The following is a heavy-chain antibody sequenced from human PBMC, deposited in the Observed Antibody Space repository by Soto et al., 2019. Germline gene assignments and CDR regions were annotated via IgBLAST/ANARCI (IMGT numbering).Heavy chain of an antibody. D-gene: IGHD2-2*01. Sequence: SETLSLTCAVYGVSFSGYYWSWIRQPPGKGLEWIGEINHSGSTNYNPSLKSRVTVSVDTSKNQFSLKLSSVTAADTAVYYCARVLHSFVVVRYYYMDVWGKRTTVTVSS. CDR3: ARVLHSFVVVRYYYMDV. J-gene: IGHJ6*03. V-gene: IGHV4-34*01. CDR1: GVSFSGYY. CDR2: INHSGST.